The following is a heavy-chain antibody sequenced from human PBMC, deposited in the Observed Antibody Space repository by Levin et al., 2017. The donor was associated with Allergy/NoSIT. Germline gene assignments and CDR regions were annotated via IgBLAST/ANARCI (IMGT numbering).Heavy chain of an antibody. CDR2: IHHRGNT. Sequence: PSETLSLTCTVSGGSITGGSYHWSWIRQLPGRGLEWVGYIHHRGNTYYNPSLQSRVTISVDTSKNQFSLKLSSVTAADTAVYYCGREASETFTGVYSGPMDVWGQGTTVTVSS. V-gene: IGHV4-31*03. CDR1: GGSITGGSYH. CDR3: GREASETFTGVYSGPMDV. D-gene: IGHD5-12*01. J-gene: IGHJ6*02.